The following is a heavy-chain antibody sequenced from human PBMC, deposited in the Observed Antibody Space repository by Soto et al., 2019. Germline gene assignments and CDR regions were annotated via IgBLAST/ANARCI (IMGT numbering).Heavy chain of an antibody. CDR1: GYTFTDHY. CDR2: INAGDGDT. J-gene: IGHJ4*02. D-gene: IGHD3-10*01. V-gene: IGHV1-2*02. Sequence: QVQLGQSGAAVKKPGASVKVSCQVSGYTFTDHYLHWVRQDPGHGREWMGWINAGDGDTNYAQKLQGRISMDRDTSIKTAYLKLIRLESVAAAYYDCARVRFVVVPGDPFDFWGQGTLVSVSS. CDR3: ARVRFVVVPGDPFDF.